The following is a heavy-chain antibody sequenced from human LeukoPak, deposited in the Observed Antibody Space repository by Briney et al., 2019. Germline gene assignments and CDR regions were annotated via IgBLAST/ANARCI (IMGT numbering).Heavy chain of an antibody. J-gene: IGHJ5*02. V-gene: IGHV1-18*01. Sequence: ASVKVSCKASGYTFTTYHIIWVRKAPGQGLEWMGWISTYNGDTNYTQTLQGRVTMTTETSTSTAYMELRGFRSDDTAVYFCARGGPGFSSSWYGNWFDPWGQGTLVTVSS. CDR3: ARGGPGFSSSWYGNWFDP. CDR2: ISTYNGDT. CDR1: GYTFTTYH. D-gene: IGHD6-13*01.